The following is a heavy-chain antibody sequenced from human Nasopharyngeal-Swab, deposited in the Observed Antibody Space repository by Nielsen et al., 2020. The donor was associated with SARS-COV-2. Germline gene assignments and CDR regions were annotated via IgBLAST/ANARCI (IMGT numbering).Heavy chain of an antibody. D-gene: IGHD3-22*01. J-gene: IGHJ3*02. CDR3: ATDAPGSGFALDT. Sequence: GESLKISCAASGFTFSTYAMHWVRQAPGKGLEWVTFIWYDGSNKEYADVVKGRFTISRDNSKNTVFLQMNSLRVEDTAVYYCATDAPGSGFALDTWGQGTMVTVLS. V-gene: IGHV3-30*02. CDR2: IWYDGSNK. CDR1: GFTFSTYA.